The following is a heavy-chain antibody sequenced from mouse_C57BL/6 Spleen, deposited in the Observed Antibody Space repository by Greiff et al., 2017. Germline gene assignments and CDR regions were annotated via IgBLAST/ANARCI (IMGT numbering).Heavy chain of an antibody. V-gene: IGHV1-50*01. D-gene: IGHD1-3*01. J-gene: IGHJ4*01. CDR2: IDPSDSYT. Sequence: QVQLQQPGTELVKPGASVKLSCKASGYTFTSYWMHWVKQRPGQGLEWIGEIDPSDSYTNYNQKFKGKATLTVDTSSSTAYMQLSSLTSEDSAVYYCARRLKDAMDYWGQGTSVTVAS. CDR1: GYTFTSYW. CDR3: ARRLKDAMDY.